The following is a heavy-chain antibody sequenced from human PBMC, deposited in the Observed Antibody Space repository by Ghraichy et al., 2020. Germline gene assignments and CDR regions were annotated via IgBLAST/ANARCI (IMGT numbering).Heavy chain of an antibody. CDR1: GAFISSYR. Sequence: SETLSLTCSVSGAFISSYRWSWIRQPPGKGLEWIGYIYYTGSTNYNPSLRSRVTISVDTSKNQFSLKLSSVTAADTAVYYCARDVLRGVTDSGMDVWGQGTTVTVSS. J-gene: IGHJ6*02. CDR2: IYYTGST. CDR3: ARDVLRGVTDSGMDV. D-gene: IGHD3-10*01. V-gene: IGHV4-59*01.